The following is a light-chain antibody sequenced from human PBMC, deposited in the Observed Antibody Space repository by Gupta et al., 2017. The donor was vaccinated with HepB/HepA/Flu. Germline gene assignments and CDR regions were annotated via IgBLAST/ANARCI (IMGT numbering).Light chain of an antibody. CDR2: RTH. CDR1: SGSLSSSYY. V-gene: IGLV8-61*01. Sequence: QTVVTQEPSFSVSTGGTVTLTCGLSSGSLSSSYYHSRYQQTPGQAPRPLIHRTHTRSSWVPDRVAVSILGKKAVITTMAAEADDACDYYSEPYMGSGIFGFGGGKKMTVL. CDR3: EPYMGSGIFG. J-gene: IGLJ3*02.